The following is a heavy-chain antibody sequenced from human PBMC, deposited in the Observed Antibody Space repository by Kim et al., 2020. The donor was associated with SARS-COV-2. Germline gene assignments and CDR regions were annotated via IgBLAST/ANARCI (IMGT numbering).Heavy chain of an antibody. CDR3: ARDVSGADDY. V-gene: IGHV3-74*01. CDR2: TYEDGSET. Sequence: GGSLRLSCATSGFTFSSYWMHWVRQAPGKGLVWVARTYEDGSETNYADSVKGRFTISRDNAENTLYLQMNSLTADDTAMYFCARDVSGADDYWGQVTLVTLSS. CDR1: GFTFSSYW. D-gene: IGHD3-10*01. J-gene: IGHJ4*02.